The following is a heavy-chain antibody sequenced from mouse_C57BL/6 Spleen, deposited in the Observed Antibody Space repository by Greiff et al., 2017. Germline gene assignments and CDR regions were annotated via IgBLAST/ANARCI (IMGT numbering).Heavy chain of an antibody. CDR3: ARRGTEYYFDY. J-gene: IGHJ2*01. Sequence: QVQLKESGPELVKPGASVKISCKASGYAFSSSWMNWVKQRPGKGLEWIGRIYPGDGDTNYNGKFKGKATLTADKSSSTAYMQLSSLTSEDSAVYFCARRGTEYYFDYWGQGTTLTVSS. D-gene: IGHD2-14*01. CDR1: GYAFSSSW. CDR2: IYPGDGDT. V-gene: IGHV1-82*01.